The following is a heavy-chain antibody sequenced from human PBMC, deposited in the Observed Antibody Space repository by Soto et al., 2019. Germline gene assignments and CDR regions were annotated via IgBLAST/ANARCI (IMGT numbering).Heavy chain of an antibody. Sequence: ASVKVSCKASGYTFTSYYMHWVLQAPGQGLEWMGIINPSGGSTSYAQKFQGRVTMTRDTSTSTVYMELSSLRSEDTAVYYCARGYYYDSSGYYPGAFDIWGQGTMVTVSS. CDR2: INPSGGST. J-gene: IGHJ3*02. D-gene: IGHD3-22*01. V-gene: IGHV1-46*01. CDR1: GYTFTSYY. CDR3: ARGYYYDSSGYYPGAFDI.